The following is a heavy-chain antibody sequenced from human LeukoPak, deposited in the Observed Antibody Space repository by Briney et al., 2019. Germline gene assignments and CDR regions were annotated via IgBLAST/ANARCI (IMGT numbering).Heavy chain of an antibody. CDR2: VSGYNSNT. V-gene: IGHV1-18*01. CDR1: GYTFTSYG. Sequence: ASVKVSCKASGYTFTSYGIIWVRQAPGQGLEWMGRVSGYNSNTKNAQKFQGRVTLTTDTSTSTAYMELRSLRSDDTAVYYCARDYHGSGSLTTFDYWGQGTLVTVSS. J-gene: IGHJ4*02. D-gene: IGHD3-10*01. CDR3: ARDYHGSGSLTTFDY.